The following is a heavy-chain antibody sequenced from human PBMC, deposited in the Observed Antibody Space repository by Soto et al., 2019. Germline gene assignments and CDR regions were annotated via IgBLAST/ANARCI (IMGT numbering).Heavy chain of an antibody. CDR3: ARLGVTNWFDP. D-gene: IGHD3-3*01. CDR2: IDYTGNT. Sequence: PSETLSLTCTVSCGSIRSITNYWGWIRQPPGQALEFIGQIDYTGNTYYNPSLKRRVTVSVDTSKNQFSLKLTSVTAADTAVYYCARLGVTNWFDPWGQGTLVTVSS. CDR1: CGSIRSITNY. J-gene: IGHJ5*02. V-gene: IGHV4-39*01.